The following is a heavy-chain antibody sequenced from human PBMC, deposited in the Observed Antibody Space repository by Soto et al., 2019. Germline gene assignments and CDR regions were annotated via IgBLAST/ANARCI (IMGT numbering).Heavy chain of an antibody. J-gene: IGHJ6*02. D-gene: IGHD5-18*01. CDR3: AKDFGVQVWVDYALGG. Sequence: GGSLRLSCAASGFTFSSYGMHWVRQAPGKGLEWVAFISFDGSNRYYSDSAKGRFSISRDNSKSTLYLQINSLRGEDTAVYFCAKDFGVQVWVDYALGGWCQGTTGTVAS. V-gene: IGHV3-30*18. CDR1: GFTFSSYG. CDR2: ISFDGSNR.